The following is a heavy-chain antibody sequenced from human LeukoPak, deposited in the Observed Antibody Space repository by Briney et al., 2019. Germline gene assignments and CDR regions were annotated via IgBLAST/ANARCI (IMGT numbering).Heavy chain of an antibody. CDR2: IYYSGST. CDR3: ARDSGYTGYALDL. D-gene: IGHD5-12*01. J-gene: IGHJ5*02. CDR1: GGSISSYY. Sequence: SETLSLTCTVSGGSISSYYWSWIRQPPGKGLEWIGYIYYSGSTKYNPSLKSRVTISVDTCKNQFSLKLSSVTAADTAVYYCARDSGYTGYALDLWGQGNLVTVSS. V-gene: IGHV4-59*01.